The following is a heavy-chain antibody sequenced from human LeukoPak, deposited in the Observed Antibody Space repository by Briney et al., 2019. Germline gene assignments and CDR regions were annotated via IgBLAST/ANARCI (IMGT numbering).Heavy chain of an antibody. V-gene: IGHV1-69*04. D-gene: IGHD1-20*01. Sequence: ASVKVSCKASGGTFSSYAISWVRQAPGQGLEWMGRIIPILGIANYAQKFQGRVTITADESTSTAYMELSSLRSEDTAVYYCASGKIITGTDDYWGQGTLVTVSS. CDR1: GGTFSSYA. CDR2: IIPILGIA. CDR3: ASGKIITGTDDY. J-gene: IGHJ4*02.